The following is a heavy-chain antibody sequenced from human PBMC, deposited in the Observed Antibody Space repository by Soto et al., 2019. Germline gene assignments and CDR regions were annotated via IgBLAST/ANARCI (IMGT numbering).Heavy chain of an antibody. CDR1: GYSFTDYH. D-gene: IGHD3-3*01. CDR2: INAGNGNT. Sequence: ASVKVSCKASGYSFTDYHIHWVRQAPGQRLEWMGWINAGNGNTKYSQKFQGRVTITRDTSASTAYMELSSLRSEDTAVYYCARAEDFWSGYSLRTYGMDVWGQGTTVTVSS. V-gene: IGHV1-3*01. J-gene: IGHJ6*02. CDR3: ARAEDFWSGYSLRTYGMDV.